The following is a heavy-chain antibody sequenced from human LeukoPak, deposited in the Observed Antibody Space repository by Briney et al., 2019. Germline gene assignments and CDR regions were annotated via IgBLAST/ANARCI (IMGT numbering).Heavy chain of an antibody. J-gene: IGHJ4*02. D-gene: IGHD3-10*01. CDR1: GFTFTTYW. CDR2: INQDGTEK. Sequence: GESLRLSCAASGFTFTTYWMSWVRQFPGKGLEWVANINQDGTEKYYVDSVKGRFTISRDSAKNSLYLQMNSLRAEDTAVYYCARSYGSGSYWDYWGQGTLVSVSS. CDR3: ARSYGSGSYWDY. V-gene: IGHV3-7*01.